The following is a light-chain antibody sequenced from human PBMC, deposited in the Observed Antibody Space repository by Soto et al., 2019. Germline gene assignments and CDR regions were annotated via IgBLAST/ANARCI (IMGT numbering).Light chain of an antibody. CDR2: AAS. CDR1: QSVTNH. J-gene: IGKJ4*01. V-gene: IGKV3-15*01. CDR3: QQYHNWPPLT. Sequence: IVMTQSPATVSVSPGERATLSCRASQSVTNHLAWYQQKPGQAPSLLIYAASTRATGIPARFSGGGSGTEFTLTISSLQSEDFAVYYCQQYHNWPPLTFGGGTRWIS.